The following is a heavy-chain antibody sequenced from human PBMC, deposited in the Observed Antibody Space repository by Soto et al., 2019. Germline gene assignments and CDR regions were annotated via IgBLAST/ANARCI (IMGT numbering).Heavy chain of an antibody. CDR2: IYWDVAK. CDR1: GFSISTTGVG. CDR3: AHGESDRGAY. J-gene: IGHJ4*02. D-gene: IGHD3-10*01. Sequence: QITLKVSGPTLVKPTQTLTLTCTFSGFSISTTGVGVGRIRQPPGKALEWLALIYWDVAKRYSPSLESRLPITEDTSNNQVVLTMTNMDPVDTGIYYCAHGESDRGAYWGQGTLVTVSS. V-gene: IGHV2-5*02.